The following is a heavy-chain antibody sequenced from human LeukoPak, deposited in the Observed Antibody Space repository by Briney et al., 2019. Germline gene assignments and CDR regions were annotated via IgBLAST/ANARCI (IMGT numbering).Heavy chain of an antibody. CDR1: GGPISNYY. J-gene: IGHJ4*02. CDR3: ARADIFYSGGFDS. Sequence: SETLSLTCTVYGGPISNYYWSWIRQPVGKGLEWIGRIYSSGDTNYNPSLKSRVTMSVDTSKNQFSLKLTSVTAADTAVYCARADIFYSGGFDSWARGTVVTV. D-gene: IGHD2-15*01. V-gene: IGHV4-4*07. CDR2: IYSSGDT.